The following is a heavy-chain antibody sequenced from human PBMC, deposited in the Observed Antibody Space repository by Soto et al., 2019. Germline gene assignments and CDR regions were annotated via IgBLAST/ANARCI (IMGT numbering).Heavy chain of an antibody. V-gene: IGHV3-73*01. J-gene: IGHJ6*02. CDR2: IRSKANSYAT. CDR1: GFTFSGSA. CDR3: SLLVGYSYHGMDV. D-gene: IGHD5-18*01. Sequence: PGGSLRLSCAASGFTFSGSAMHWVRQASGKGLEWVGRIRSKANSYATAYAASVKGRFTISRDDSKNTAYLQMNSLRAEDTAVYYCSLLVGYSYHGMDVWGQGTTVTVSS.